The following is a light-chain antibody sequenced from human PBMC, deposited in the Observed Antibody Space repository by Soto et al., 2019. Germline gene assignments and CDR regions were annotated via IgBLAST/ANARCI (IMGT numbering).Light chain of an antibody. CDR1: QSIGSW. V-gene: IGKV1-5*01. Sequence: DIQMTQSPSTLSASVGDRVTITCRASQSIGSWLAWYQQRPGKAPKPLIYDVSNLQSGVPSRFSGSGSGTEFTLTISSLQPDDFATYYCQQYNSYWTFGQGTKVDIK. J-gene: IGKJ1*01. CDR2: DVS. CDR3: QQYNSYWT.